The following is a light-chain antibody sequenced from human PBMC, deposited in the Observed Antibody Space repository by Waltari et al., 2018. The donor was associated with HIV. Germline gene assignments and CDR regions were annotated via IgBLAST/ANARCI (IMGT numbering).Light chain of an antibody. CDR1: SSDVGSYNL. CDR3: CSDAGRRDVV. Sequence: QSALTQPASVSGSPGQSITISCTGTSSDVGSYNLVSWYQQHPGKAPKLMIYEGSKRPSGVSNLFSGSKSGNTASLTISGRQAEDEADYYCCSDAGRRDVVFGGGTKLTVL. CDR2: EGS. J-gene: IGLJ2*01. V-gene: IGLV2-23*01.